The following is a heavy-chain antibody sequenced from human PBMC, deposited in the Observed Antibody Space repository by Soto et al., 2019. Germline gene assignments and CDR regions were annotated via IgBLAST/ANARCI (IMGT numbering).Heavy chain of an antibody. CDR1: DYTFNTYG. CDR3: ARNQRLFDY. Sequence: QVQLVQSGAEVKKSGASVKVSCKASDYTFNTYGISWVRQAPGQGLEWMGWISAYNGNTNYAQKLQGRITMTTDTSTSTAYMELRGLRSDDTAIYYCARNQRLFDYWGQGTLVTVSS. J-gene: IGHJ4*02. CDR2: ISAYNGNT. D-gene: IGHD1-1*01. V-gene: IGHV1-18*01.